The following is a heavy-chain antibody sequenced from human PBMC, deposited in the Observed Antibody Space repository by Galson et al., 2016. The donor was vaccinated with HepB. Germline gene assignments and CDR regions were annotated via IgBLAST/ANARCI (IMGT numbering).Heavy chain of an antibody. CDR2: MSASNGNT. V-gene: IGHV1-18*01. D-gene: IGHD3-3*01. CDR3: ARSSFGVSNP. Sequence: SVKVSCKASGYPYISHGINWVRQAPGQGLEWMGWMSASNGNTDYAQKFHGRVTMTTDTSTNTAYMEPRSLRSDDTAMYYCARSSFGVSNPWGQGTLVTVSS. CDR1: GYPYISHG. J-gene: IGHJ5*02.